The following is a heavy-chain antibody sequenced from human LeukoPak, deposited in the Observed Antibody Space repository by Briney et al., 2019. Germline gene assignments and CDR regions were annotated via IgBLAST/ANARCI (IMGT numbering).Heavy chain of an antibody. CDR3: AGDPSPPSYGSPIFDY. CDR2: IIPIFGKA. V-gene: IGHV1-69*05. J-gene: IGHJ4*02. Sequence: SVKVSCKASGGTFSSYAISWVRQAPGQGLEWMGGIIPIFGKANYAQKFQGRVTITTDASTSTAYMELSSLRSEDTAVYYCAGDPSPPSYGSPIFDYWGQGTLVTVSS. CDR1: GGTFSSYA. D-gene: IGHD5-18*01.